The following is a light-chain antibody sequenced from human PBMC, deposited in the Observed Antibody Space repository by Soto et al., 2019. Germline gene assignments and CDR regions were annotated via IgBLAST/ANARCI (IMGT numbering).Light chain of an antibody. Sequence: QSALTQPRSVSGSPGQSVTISCTGTSSDVGGYHYVSWYQQHPGKAPKLMIYDVSKRPSGVPDRFSGSKSGNTASLTVFGLQAEDEADYYCCSYAGSYTVVFGGGTKLTVL. J-gene: IGLJ2*01. CDR2: DVS. CDR1: SSDVGGYHY. V-gene: IGLV2-11*01. CDR3: CSYAGSYTVV.